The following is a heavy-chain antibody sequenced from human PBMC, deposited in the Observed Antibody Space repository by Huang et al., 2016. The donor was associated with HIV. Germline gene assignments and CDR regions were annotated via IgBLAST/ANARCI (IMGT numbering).Heavy chain of an antibody. CDR1: GFTFGSFG. CDR3: AKDLTYTFGRHFDY. CDR2: IRYDGNNY. Sequence: QVQLVESGGGVVQPGGSLRLSCTAFGFTFGSFGMHGVRQAPGKGLEWVAFIRYDGNNYYYADSVRGRFTISRDNSKDTLYLQMNRLRPDDSAVYYCAKDLTYTFGRHFDYWGRGTLVTVSS. J-gene: IGHJ4*02. V-gene: IGHV3-30*02. D-gene: IGHD3-3*01.